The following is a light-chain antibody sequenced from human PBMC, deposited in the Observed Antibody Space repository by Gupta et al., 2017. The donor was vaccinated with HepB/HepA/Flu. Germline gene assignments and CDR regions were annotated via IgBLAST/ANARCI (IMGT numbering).Light chain of an antibody. CDR1: QGISNY. J-gene: IGKJ5*01. CDR2: AAS. Sequence: DIQMTQSPSSLSASVGDRVTITCRASQGISNYLAWYQQKPGKVPKLLIYAASTLQSGVPSRFSGSGSGTDFTLTISSLQAEDVGTYYCQKYNTTPRITFGQGTRLELK. CDR3: QKYNTTPRIT. V-gene: IGKV1-27*01.